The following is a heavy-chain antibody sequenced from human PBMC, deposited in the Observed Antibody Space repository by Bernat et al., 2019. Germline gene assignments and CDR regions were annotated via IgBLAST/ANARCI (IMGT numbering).Heavy chain of an antibody. CDR3: ARVKGPYYDSSGYPDY. CDR1: GGSISSGGYS. CDR2: IYHSGST. Sequence: QVQLQESGSGLVKPSQTLSLTCAVSGGSISSGGYSWSWIRQPPGKGLEWIGYIYHSGSTYYNPSLKSRVTISVDRSKNQFSLKLSSVTAADTAVYYCARVKGPYYDSSGYPDYWGQGTLVTVSS. D-gene: IGHD3-22*01. J-gene: IGHJ4*02. V-gene: IGHV4-30-2*01.